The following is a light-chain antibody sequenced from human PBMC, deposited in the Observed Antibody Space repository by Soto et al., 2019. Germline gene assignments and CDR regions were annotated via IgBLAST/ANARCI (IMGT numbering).Light chain of an antibody. Sequence: QSVLTQPASVSGSPGQSISISCTGTSSDVVGYNYVSWYQHQPGKAPKLLIFDVSGRPSGISNRFSGSKSGTSASLTITGLQTGDEADYYCGTWDSSLSAYVFGTGTKVTVL. V-gene: IGLV2-14*03. CDR1: SSDVVGYNY. J-gene: IGLJ1*01. CDR3: GTWDSSLSAYV. CDR2: DVS.